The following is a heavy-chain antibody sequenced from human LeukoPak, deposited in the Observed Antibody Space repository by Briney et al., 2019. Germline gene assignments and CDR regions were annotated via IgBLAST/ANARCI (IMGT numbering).Heavy chain of an antibody. CDR2: MHSSGRT. V-gene: IGHV4-61*02. CDR1: GASISSGSYY. J-gene: IGHJ6*03. D-gene: IGHD5-18*01. CDR3: ARGLRGYSYGYVPWELSYYMDA. Sequence: SETLSLTCTVSGASISSGSYYWTWIRQPAGKGLEWIGRMHSSGRTSYSPSLKSRVTISVDTSKNQFSLKLSSVTAADTAVYYCARGLRGYSYGYVPWELSYYMDAWGKGTTVTISS.